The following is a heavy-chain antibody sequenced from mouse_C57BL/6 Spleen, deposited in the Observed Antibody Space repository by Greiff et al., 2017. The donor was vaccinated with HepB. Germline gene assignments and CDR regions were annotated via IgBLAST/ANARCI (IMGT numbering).Heavy chain of an antibody. CDR2: ISSGSSTI. D-gene: IGHD1-1*02. V-gene: IGHV5-17*01. J-gene: IGHJ4*01. CDR1: GFTFSDYG. Sequence: EVKLVESGGGLVKPGASLKLSCAASGFTFSDYGMHWVRQAPEKGLEWVAYISSGSSTINYADTVKGRFTISRDNAKNTLFLQMTNLRAEDTAMYYCARGGSYGAMDYWGKGTTVTVSS. CDR3: ARGGSYGAMDY.